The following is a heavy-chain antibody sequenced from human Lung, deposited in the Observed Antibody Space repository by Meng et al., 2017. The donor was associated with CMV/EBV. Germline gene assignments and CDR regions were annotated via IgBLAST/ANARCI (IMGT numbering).Heavy chain of an antibody. CDR1: GGSVSSGSYY. CDR2: IHYSGST. J-gene: IGHJ6*02. Sequence: SETLSLTCTVSGGSVSSGSYYWSWIRQPPGKGLEWIGYIHYSGSTNYNPSLKSRVTISVDTSKNQFSLKLSSVTAADTAVYYCARLGGLRFAFWYGMDVWGQGTTVTVSS. V-gene: IGHV4-61*01. D-gene: IGHD3-3*01. CDR3: ARLGGLRFAFWYGMDV.